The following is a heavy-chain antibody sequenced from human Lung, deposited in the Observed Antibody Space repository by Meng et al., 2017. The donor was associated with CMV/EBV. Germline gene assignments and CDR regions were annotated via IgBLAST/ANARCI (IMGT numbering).Heavy chain of an antibody. V-gene: IGHV4-34*01. D-gene: IGHD1-7*01. CDR3: AREGITGTTVFDP. CDR1: GGSFSGYY. Sequence: SQTLSLTCAVYGGSFSGYYWSWIRQPPGKGLEWIGEINHSGSTNYNPSLKSRVTISVDTSKNQFSLKLSSVTAADTAVYYCAREGITGTTVFDPWGQGTLVTVSS. CDR2: INHSGST. J-gene: IGHJ5*02.